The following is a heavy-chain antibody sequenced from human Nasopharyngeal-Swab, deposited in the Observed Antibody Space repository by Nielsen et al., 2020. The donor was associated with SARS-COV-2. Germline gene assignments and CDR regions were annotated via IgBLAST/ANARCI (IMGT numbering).Heavy chain of an antibody. CDR3: ARKGLDGDLEGDWFDP. CDR1: GGTFSSYA. J-gene: IGHJ5*02. Sequence: SVKVSCKASGGTFSSYAISWVRQAPGQGLEWMGGIIPIFGTANYAQKFQGRVTITADESTSTAYMELSSLRSEDTAVYYCARKGLDGDLEGDWFDPWGQGTLVTVSS. D-gene: IGHD4-17*01. CDR2: IIPIFGTA. V-gene: IGHV1-69*13.